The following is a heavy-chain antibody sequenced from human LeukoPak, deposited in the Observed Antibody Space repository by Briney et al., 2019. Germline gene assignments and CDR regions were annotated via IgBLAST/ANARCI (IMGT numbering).Heavy chain of an antibody. Sequence: SVKVSCKASGGTFSSYAISWVRQAPGRGLEWMRRIIPILGIANYAQKFQGRVTITADKSTSTAYMELSSLRSEDTAVYYCARGVVGALFYWGQGTLVTVSS. CDR2: IIPILGIA. J-gene: IGHJ4*02. V-gene: IGHV1-69*04. CDR1: GGTFSSYA. D-gene: IGHD1-26*01. CDR3: ARGVVGALFY.